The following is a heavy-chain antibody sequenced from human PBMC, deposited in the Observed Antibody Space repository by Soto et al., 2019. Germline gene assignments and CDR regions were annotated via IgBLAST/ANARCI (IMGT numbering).Heavy chain of an antibody. Sequence: ASVKVSCTASGYTFTGYYMHWVRQAPGQGLEWMGWINPNSGGTNYAQKFQGWVTMTRDTSISTAYMELSRLRSDDTAVYYCARVSMLPAHAFDIWGQGTMVTVSS. V-gene: IGHV1-2*04. CDR1: GYTFTGYY. CDR2: INPNSGGT. D-gene: IGHD2-8*01. CDR3: ARVSMLPAHAFDI. J-gene: IGHJ3*02.